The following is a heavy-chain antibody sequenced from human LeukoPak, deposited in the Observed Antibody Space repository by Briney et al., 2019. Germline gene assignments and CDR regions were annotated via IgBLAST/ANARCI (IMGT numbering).Heavy chain of an antibody. D-gene: IGHD3-22*01. CDR1: GGSISSGSYY. CDR3: ARKGPYDSSGYYLTSYYYYYMDV. J-gene: IGHJ6*03. Sequence: TSETLSLTCTVSGGSISSGSYYWSWIRQPAGKGLEWIGRIYTSGSTNYNPSLKSRVTISVDTSKNQFSLKLSSVTAADTAVYYCARKGPYDSSGYYLTSYYYYYMDVWGKGTTVTVSS. CDR2: IYTSGST. V-gene: IGHV4-61*02.